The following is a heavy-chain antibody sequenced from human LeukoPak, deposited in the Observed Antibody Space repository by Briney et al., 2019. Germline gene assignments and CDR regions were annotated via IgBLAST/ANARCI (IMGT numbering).Heavy chain of an antibody. CDR3: ASGSGHLFDD. V-gene: IGHV4-38-2*01. D-gene: IGHD2-15*01. Sequence: SETLSLTCAVSGASISSGYYWAWVRQPPGKGLEWIASIHGTGNTYYNPPLKSRVTMSLDTSKNHFSLTLKSVTAAHTAVYFCASGSGHLFDDWGQGTLVTVSS. CDR2: IHGTGNT. J-gene: IGHJ4*02. CDR1: GASISSGYY.